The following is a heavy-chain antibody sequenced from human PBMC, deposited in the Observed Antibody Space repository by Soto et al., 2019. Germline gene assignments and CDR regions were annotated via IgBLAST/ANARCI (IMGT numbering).Heavy chain of an antibody. J-gene: IGHJ6*01. CDR3: ARRCLLWFGELSPFDVYYVMDV. Sequence: ASVKVSCKASGYTFTSYDINWVRQATGQGLERMGWMNPNSGNTGYAQKFQGRVTMNRNTSISTAYMALSSLRSEDTAVYYCARRCLLWFGELSPFDVYYVMDVWGQGTTVTGSA. CDR1: GYTFTSYD. V-gene: IGHV1-8*01. D-gene: IGHD3-10*01. CDR2: MNPNSGNT.